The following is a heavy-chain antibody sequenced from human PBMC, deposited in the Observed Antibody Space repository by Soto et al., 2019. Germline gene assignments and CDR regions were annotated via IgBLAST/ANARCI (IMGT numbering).Heavy chain of an antibody. CDR3: ARGGKWFGDAGWFDP. J-gene: IGHJ5*02. CDR1: GFTFSSYA. Sequence: EVQLVESGGGLVQPGGSLRLSCAASGFTFSSYAMHWVRQATGKGLEWVSAIGTAGDTYYPGSVKGRFTISRENAKNSLYLQMNSLRAGDTAVYYCARGGKWFGDAGWFDPWGQGTLVTVSS. CDR2: IGTAGDT. V-gene: IGHV3-13*01. D-gene: IGHD3-10*01.